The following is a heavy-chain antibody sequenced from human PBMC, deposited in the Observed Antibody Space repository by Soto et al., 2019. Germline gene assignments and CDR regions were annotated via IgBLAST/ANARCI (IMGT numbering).Heavy chain of an antibody. D-gene: IGHD3-3*01. Sequence: ASVKVSCKASGYTFTSYGISWVRQAPGQGLEWMGWISAYNGNTNYAQKLQGRVTMTTDTSTSTAYMELRSLRSDDMAVYYCARASQDSDDFWGGYYYREYYFDYWGQGTLVTVSS. J-gene: IGHJ4*02. CDR1: GYTFTSYG. CDR2: ISAYNGNT. CDR3: ARASQDSDDFWGGYYYREYYFDY. V-gene: IGHV1-18*03.